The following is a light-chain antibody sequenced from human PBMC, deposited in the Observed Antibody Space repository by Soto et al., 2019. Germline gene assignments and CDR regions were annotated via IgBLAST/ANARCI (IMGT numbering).Light chain of an antibody. J-gene: IGKJ5*01. Sequence: EVVLTQSPVTLSLSPGERATLSCRASQSFRGLLAWYQQKPGQAPRLLIYDAYNRATGIPPRFSGSGSGTDFTLTISSLEPADSAVYYCQQRHMWPITFGQGTRLEI. CDR1: QSFRGL. V-gene: IGKV3-11*01. CDR2: DAY. CDR3: QQRHMWPIT.